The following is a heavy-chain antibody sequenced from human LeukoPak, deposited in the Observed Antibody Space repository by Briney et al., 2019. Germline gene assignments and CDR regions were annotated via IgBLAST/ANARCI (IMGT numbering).Heavy chain of an antibody. J-gene: IGHJ4*02. CDR3: ARQIYSSSFVDY. V-gene: IGHV4-39*01. CDR1: GGSISSSSYY. CDR2: IYYSGST. Sequence: SETLSLPCTVSGGSISSSSYYWGWIRQPPGKGLEWIVSIYYSGSTYYNPSLKSRVTISVDTSKNQFSLKLRSVTAADTAVYYCARQIYSSSFVDYWGQGTLVTVSS. D-gene: IGHD6-6*01.